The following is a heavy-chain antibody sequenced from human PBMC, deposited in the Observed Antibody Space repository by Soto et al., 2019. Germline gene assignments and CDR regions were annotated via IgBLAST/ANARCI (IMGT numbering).Heavy chain of an antibody. Sequence: PSETLSLTCTVSGGSISSGGYYWSWIRQHPGKGLEWIGYIYYSGSTYYNPSLKSRVTISVDTSKNQFSLKLSSVTAADTAVYYCATTSITIFGVVITVFDYWGQGTLVTV. V-gene: IGHV4-31*03. CDR2: IYYSGST. J-gene: IGHJ4*02. D-gene: IGHD3-3*01. CDR3: ATTSITIFGVVITVFDY. CDR1: GGSISSGGYY.